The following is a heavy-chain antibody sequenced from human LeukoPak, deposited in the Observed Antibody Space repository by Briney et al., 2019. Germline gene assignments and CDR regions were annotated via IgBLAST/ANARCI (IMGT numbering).Heavy chain of an antibody. D-gene: IGHD3-16*01. Sequence: SVKVSCKASGGTFSSYAFSWVRQAPGQGLEGMGRIIPIFGTAHYAQKFQGRVTITTDESTSTAYMELSSLRSEDTAVYYCARDLGYPLSTSDYWGQGTLVTVSP. J-gene: IGHJ4*02. CDR2: IIPIFGTA. V-gene: IGHV1-69*05. CDR1: GGTFSSYA. CDR3: ARDLGYPLSTSDY.